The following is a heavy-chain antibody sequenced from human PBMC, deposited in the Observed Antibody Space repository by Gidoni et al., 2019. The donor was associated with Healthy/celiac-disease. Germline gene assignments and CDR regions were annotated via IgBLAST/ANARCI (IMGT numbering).Heavy chain of an antibody. V-gene: IGHV1-69*02. CDR2: IIPILGIA. CDR1: GGTFSSYP. CDR3: ATREFLDSSGWYQYFDY. J-gene: IGHJ4*02. D-gene: IGHD6-19*01. Sequence: QVQLVQSGATVKKPGSSVKVSCKASGGTFSSYPISWVRQAPGQGLEWMGRIIPILGIANYAQKFQGRVTITADKSTSTAYMELSSLRSEDTAVYYCATREFLDSSGWYQYFDYWGQGTLVTVSS.